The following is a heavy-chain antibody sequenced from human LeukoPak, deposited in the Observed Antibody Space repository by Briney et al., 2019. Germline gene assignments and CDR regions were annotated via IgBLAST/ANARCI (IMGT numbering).Heavy chain of an antibody. D-gene: IGHD1-26*01. J-gene: IGHJ3*02. CDR3: ARGCRWELRPKAFDI. CDR1: GGSVSSGSYY. Sequence: SETLSLTCTVSGGSVSSGSYYWSWIRQPPGKGLEWIGYIYYSGSTNYNPSLKSRVTISVDTSKNQFSLKLSSVTAVDTAVYYCARGCRWELRPKAFDIWGQGTMVTVSS. V-gene: IGHV4-61*01. CDR2: IYYSGST.